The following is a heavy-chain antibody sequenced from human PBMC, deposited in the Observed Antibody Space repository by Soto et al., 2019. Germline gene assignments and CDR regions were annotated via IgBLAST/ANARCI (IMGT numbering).Heavy chain of an antibody. V-gene: IGHV4-4*07. Sequence: PSETLSLTCTVSGGSISSYYWSWIRQPAGKGLEWIGRIYTSGSTNYNPSPKSRVTMSVDTSKNQFSLKLSSVTAADTAVYYCARDLVCPYCSGGSCYADGFDIWGQGTMVTVS. J-gene: IGHJ3*02. D-gene: IGHD2-15*01. CDR2: IYTSGST. CDR1: GGSISSYY. CDR3: ARDLVCPYCSGGSCYADGFDI.